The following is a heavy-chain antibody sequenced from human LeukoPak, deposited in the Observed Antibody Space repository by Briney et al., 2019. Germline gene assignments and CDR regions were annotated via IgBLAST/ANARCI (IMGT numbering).Heavy chain of an antibody. CDR3: ARAKRHDY. J-gene: IGHJ4*02. V-gene: IGHV3-53*01. CDR1: GFTFSSYA. CDR2: IYSGGST. Sequence: PGGSLRLPCAASGFTFSSYAMSWVRQAPGKGLEWVSVIYSGGSTYYADSVKGRFTISRDNSKNTLYLQMNSLRAEDTAVYYCARAKRHDYWGQGTLVTVSS.